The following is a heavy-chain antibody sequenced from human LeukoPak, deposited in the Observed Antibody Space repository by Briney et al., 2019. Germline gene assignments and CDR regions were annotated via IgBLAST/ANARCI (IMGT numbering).Heavy chain of an antibody. J-gene: IGHJ4*02. CDR3: ARDIPSGFYTPDY. Sequence: PGGSLRLSCVASGFTFSDYWMSWVRQAPGMELEWVANIETDGDQKNYVDSVKGRFTISRDNAKRSLYLQMNALREEDTAVYYCARDIPSGFYTPDYWGQGTLVTVSS. CDR2: IETDGDQK. D-gene: IGHD5-12*01. CDR1: GFTFSDYW. V-gene: IGHV3-7*01.